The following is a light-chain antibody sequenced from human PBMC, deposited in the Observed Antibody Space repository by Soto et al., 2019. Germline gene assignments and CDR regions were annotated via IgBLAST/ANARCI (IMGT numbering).Light chain of an antibody. Sequence: QSVLTQPPSASGTPGQRGTISCSGSSSNIGSHTVNWYQQLPGTAPRLLIYSNTQRPSGVPDRFSGSKSGTSASLAISGLQSEYEADYYCAAWDDSLNGVVFGGGTKLTVL. CDR3: AAWDDSLNGVV. V-gene: IGLV1-44*01. CDR1: SSNIGSHT. J-gene: IGLJ2*01. CDR2: SNT.